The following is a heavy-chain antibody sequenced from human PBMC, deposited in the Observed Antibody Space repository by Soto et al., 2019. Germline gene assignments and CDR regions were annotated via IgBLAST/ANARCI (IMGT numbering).Heavy chain of an antibody. Sequence: SETLSLTCTVSGGSISSYDWSWIRQPPGKGLEWIGYIYYSGSTNYNPSLKSRVTISVDTSKNQFSLRLSSVTAADTAVYYCARGYDFWRGYTTRLYYYGMDVWGQGTTVTVSS. CDR3: ARGYDFWRGYTTRLYYYGMDV. CDR2: IYYSGST. V-gene: IGHV4-59*01. CDR1: GGSISSYD. D-gene: IGHD3-3*01. J-gene: IGHJ6*02.